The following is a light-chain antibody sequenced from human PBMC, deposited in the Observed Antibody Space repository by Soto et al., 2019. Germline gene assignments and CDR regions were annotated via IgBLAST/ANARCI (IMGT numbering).Light chain of an antibody. CDR2: AAS. CDR3: QQGYSTFPT. J-gene: IGKJ5*01. Sequence: DIQMTPNPTSLSACVWYRVTITVRASQGISNYLAWYQQKPGKVPKLLIYAASSLQSGVPSRFSGSGSGTDFTLTIRSLQPEDFATYYCQQGYSTFPTSGQGTRLEI. V-gene: IGKV1-27*01. CDR1: QGISNY.